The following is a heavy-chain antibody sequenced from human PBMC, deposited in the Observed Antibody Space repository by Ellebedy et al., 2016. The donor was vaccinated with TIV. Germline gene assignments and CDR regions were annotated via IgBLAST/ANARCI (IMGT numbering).Heavy chain of an antibody. CDR1: AFSHYG. D-gene: IGHD5-18*01. V-gene: IGHV3-30*18. J-gene: IGHJ3*01. CDR3: AKELQLGAFDA. CDR2: ISYDGSRE. Sequence: GGSLRLSCVAFSHYGLHWVRQAPGKGLEWVALISYDGSREKYSDSVKGRFAISRDNSNYTVYLQMNSLSAEDTAVYYCAKELQLGAFDAWGHGTMVTVSS.